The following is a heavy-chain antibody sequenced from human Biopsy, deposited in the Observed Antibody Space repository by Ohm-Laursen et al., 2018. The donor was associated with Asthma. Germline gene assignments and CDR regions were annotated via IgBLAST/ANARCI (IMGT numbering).Heavy chain of an antibody. D-gene: IGHD4-23*01. V-gene: IGHV4-59*01. Sequence: TLSLTCTVSGDSISSYHWSWIRQPPGKGLEWIGYVFYGGATNYNPSLKSRVTISVDTSKNQFFLRLSSVTAADTAVYYCARGVVYGGDSYAEYFQHWGQGNLVTVSS. J-gene: IGHJ1*01. CDR3: ARGVVYGGDSYAEYFQH. CDR2: VFYGGAT. CDR1: GDSISSYH.